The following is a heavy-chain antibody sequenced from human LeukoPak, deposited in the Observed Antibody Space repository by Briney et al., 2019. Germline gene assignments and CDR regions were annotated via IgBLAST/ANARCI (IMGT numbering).Heavy chain of an antibody. CDR3: ARDPSSGWYYFQH. CDR1: GGSISSYY. Sequence: PSETLSLTCTVTGGSISSYYWSWIRQPAGKGLEWIGRIYSSGSTTYNPSLRSRVTMSVDTSKNQFSLKLTSVTAADTAVYYCARDPSSGWYYFQHWGQGTLVTVSS. CDR2: IYSSGST. D-gene: IGHD6-19*01. V-gene: IGHV4-4*07. J-gene: IGHJ1*01.